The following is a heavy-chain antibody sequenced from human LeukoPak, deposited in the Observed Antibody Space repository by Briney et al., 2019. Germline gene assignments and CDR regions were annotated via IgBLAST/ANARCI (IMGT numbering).Heavy chain of an antibody. V-gene: IGHV3-30*02. CDR3: ANGATSYSSCALHIGDF. CDR2: LWYDGSHP. D-gene: IGHD6-6*01. Sequence: GGSLRLSCAASGFTFSTYGMHWVRQSPGKGLEWVAVLWYDGSHPYYADSVRGRFTISRDNSKNTLYLQMTSLRAEDTALYYCANGATSYSSCALHIGDFWGQGTLVTVSS. J-gene: IGHJ4*02. CDR1: GFTFSTYG.